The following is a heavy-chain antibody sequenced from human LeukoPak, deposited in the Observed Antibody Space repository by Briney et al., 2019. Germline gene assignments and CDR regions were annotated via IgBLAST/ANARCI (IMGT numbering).Heavy chain of an antibody. Sequence: SVKVSSKASGGTFSSYAISWVRQAPGQGLEWMGRIIPILGIANYAQKFQGRVTITADKSTSTAYMELSSLRSEDTAVYYCARGGSAVAFDYWGQGTLVTVSS. D-gene: IGHD3-16*01. CDR2: IIPILGIA. CDR1: GGTFSSYA. V-gene: IGHV1-69*04. J-gene: IGHJ4*02. CDR3: ARGGSAVAFDY.